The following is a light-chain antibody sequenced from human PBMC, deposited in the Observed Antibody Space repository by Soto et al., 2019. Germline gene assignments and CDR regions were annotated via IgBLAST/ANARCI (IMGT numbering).Light chain of an antibody. CDR3: QSYDSSLSAYV. CDR1: SSNIGAGYD. Sequence: QSVLTQPPSVSGAPGQRVTISCTGSSSNIGAGYDVHWYQQLPGTAPKLLIYGNSNRPSGVPDRFSGAKSGTSASLAITGLQAEHEADYHCQSYDSSLSAYVFGTGTKVTAL. CDR2: GNS. J-gene: IGLJ1*01. V-gene: IGLV1-40*01.